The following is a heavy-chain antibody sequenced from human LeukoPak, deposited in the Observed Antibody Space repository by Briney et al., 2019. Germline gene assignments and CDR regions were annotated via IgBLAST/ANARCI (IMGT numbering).Heavy chain of an antibody. V-gene: IGHV3-23*01. CDR2: ITGNHGPT. D-gene: IGHD4-17*01. CDR3: TKDPNGDYVGAFDP. CDR1: GFTFSSFA. Sequence: PGGSLRLSCAASGFTFSSFAMTWVRQAPGKGLEWVSSITGNHGPTYNTDSVKGRFTIFRDNSQNTLYLQMNSLRAEDTAVYYCTKDPNGDYVGAFDPWGQGTLVTVSS. J-gene: IGHJ5*02.